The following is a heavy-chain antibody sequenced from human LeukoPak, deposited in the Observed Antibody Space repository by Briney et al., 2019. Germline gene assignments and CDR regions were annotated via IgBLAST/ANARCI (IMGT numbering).Heavy chain of an antibody. D-gene: IGHD2-2*01. V-gene: IGHV1-2*02. J-gene: IGHJ4*02. CDR1: GYTFTGYY. Sequence: ASVKVSCKASGYTFTGYYMHWVRQAPGQGLEWMGWINPNSGGTNYAQKFQGRVTMTRDTSISTAYMELSRLRSDDTAVYYCARGEDIVVVPAARSSGNWGQGTLVTVSS. CDR2: INPNSGGT. CDR3: ARGEDIVVVPAARSSGN.